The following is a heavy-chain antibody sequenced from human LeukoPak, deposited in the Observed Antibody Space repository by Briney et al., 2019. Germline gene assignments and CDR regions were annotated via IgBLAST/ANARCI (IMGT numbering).Heavy chain of an antibody. CDR1: GFTFDDYA. V-gene: IGHV3-9*01. J-gene: IGHJ4*02. Sequence: PGGSLRLSCAASGFTFDDYAMHWVRQAPGKGLEWVSGISWNSGTIDYADSVKGRFIISRDNAKNSLYLQINSLRAEDTALYYCAGDAPLSGSYLFDYWGQGTLVTVSS. D-gene: IGHD1-26*01. CDR2: ISWNSGTI. CDR3: AGDAPLSGSYLFDY.